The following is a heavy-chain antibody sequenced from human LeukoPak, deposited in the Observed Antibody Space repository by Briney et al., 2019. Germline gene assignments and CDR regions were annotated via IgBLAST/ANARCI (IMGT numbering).Heavy chain of an antibody. V-gene: IGHV4-39*07. CDR2: IYYSGST. J-gene: IGHJ6*02. CDR3: ARLGGDSSGWLYYYYYGMDV. CDR1: GGSINSSNYY. D-gene: IGHD6-19*01. Sequence: SETLSLTCTVSGGSINSSNYYWGWIRQPPGKGLEWIGSIYYSGSTYYNPSLKSRVTISVDTSKNQFSLKLSSVTAADTAVYYCARLGGDSSGWLYYYYYGMDVWGQGTTVTVSS.